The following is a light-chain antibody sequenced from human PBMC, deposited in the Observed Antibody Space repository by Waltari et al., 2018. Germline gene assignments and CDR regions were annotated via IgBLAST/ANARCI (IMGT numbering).Light chain of an antibody. V-gene: IGKV1-5*03. J-gene: IGKJ1*01. Sequence: DIQMTQSPSTLSASVGDRVTITCRASQPIGDWVAWYQQNTGKAPTLLIYKASNLQSGVPSRFSVSESGTEFTRSISSLQPDDFATYYFQQYNSYSPWTFGQGTKVDI. CDR2: KAS. CDR1: QPIGDW. CDR3: QQYNSYSPWT.